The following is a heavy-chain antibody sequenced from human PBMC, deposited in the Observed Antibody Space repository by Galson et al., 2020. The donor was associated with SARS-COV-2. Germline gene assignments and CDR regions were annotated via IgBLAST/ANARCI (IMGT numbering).Heavy chain of an antibody. D-gene: IGHD5-18*01. CDR3: ARHVSQLWLPYPYYYYMDG. J-gene: IGHJ6*03. CDR2: LYYSGST. CDR1: GGSISSSTYY. Sequence: SETLSLTCTVSGGSISSSTYYWGCLRQPPGKGREWIGALYYSGSTYYNPSLKSRVTISVDTSKNQFSLNLTSVTAADTAIYYCARHVSQLWLPYPYYYYMDGWGKGTTVIVSS. V-gene: IGHV4-39*01.